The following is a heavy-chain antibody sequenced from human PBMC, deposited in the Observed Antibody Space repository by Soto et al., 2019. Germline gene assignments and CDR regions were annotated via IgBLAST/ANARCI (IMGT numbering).Heavy chain of an antibody. Sequence: PSETLSLTCAVSGGSISSYYWSWIRQTAGKGLEWIGRIYPSGNTNYNPSLKSRVTMPIDTSKNQLSLKLRSVTAADTAVYFCAGDEGYYYSGVDVWGQGTAVTVSS. CDR1: GGSISSYY. CDR3: AGDEGYYYSGVDV. V-gene: IGHV4-4*07. CDR2: IYPSGNT. J-gene: IGHJ6*02.